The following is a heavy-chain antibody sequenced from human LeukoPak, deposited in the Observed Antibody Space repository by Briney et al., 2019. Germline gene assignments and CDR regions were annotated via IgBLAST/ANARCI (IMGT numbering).Heavy chain of an antibody. CDR2: IKQDGSEK. J-gene: IGHJ4*02. CDR3: TSYSFDY. Sequence: PGGSLGLSCAASGFTFTSYGMSWVRQAPGKGLEWVANIKQDGSEKYYVDSVKGRFTISRDNAKNSLYLQMNSLRAEDTAVYYCTSYSFDYWGQGTLVTVSS. V-gene: IGHV3-7*01. D-gene: IGHD5-18*01. CDR1: GFTFTSYG.